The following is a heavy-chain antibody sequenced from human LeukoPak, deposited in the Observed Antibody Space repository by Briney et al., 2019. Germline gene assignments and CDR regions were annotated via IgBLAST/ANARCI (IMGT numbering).Heavy chain of an antibody. V-gene: IGHV1-18*01. D-gene: IGHD2-15*01. Sequence: ASVKVSCKASGYTFTSYGISWVRQAPGQGLEWMGWISAYNGNTNYAQKLQGRVTMTTDTSTSTAYMELRSLRSDDTAVYYCARGPPFCSGGRCYSGHFDYWGQGTLVTVSS. CDR3: ARGPPFCSGGRCYSGHFDY. J-gene: IGHJ4*02. CDR2: ISAYNGNT. CDR1: GYTFTSYG.